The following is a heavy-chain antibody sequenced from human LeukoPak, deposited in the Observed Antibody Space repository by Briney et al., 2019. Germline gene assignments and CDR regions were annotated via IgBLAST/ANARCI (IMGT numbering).Heavy chain of an antibody. CDR1: GFTFSSYG. V-gene: IGHV3-33*01. Sequence: PGGSLRLSCAASGFTFSSYGMHWVRQAPGKGLEWVAVIWYDGSNKYYADSVKGRFTISRDNSKNTLYLQMNSLRAEDTAVYYCARDHYSGSFSLGYWGQGTLVTVSS. CDR3: ARDHYSGSFSLGY. CDR2: IWYDGSNK. D-gene: IGHD1-26*01. J-gene: IGHJ4*02.